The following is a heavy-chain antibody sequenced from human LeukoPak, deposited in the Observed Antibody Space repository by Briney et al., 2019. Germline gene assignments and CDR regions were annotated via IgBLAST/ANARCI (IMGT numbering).Heavy chain of an antibody. CDR2: IKSAGSSI. CDR1: GFTFSSYW. CDR3: AKDIGYYGLGVDY. D-gene: IGHD3-10*01. J-gene: IGHJ4*02. Sequence: GGSLRLSCAASGFTFSSYWMHWVRQAPGKGLVWVSRIKSAGSSIRYADSVKGRFTISRDNSKNSLYLQMNSLRTEDTALYYCAKDIGYYGLGVDYWGQGTLVTVSS. V-gene: IGHV3-74*01.